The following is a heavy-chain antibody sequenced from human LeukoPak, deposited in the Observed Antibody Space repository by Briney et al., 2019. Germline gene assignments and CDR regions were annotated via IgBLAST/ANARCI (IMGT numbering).Heavy chain of an antibody. CDR3: ASSYYDTFDY. V-gene: IGHV4-39*07. D-gene: IGHD3-9*01. CDR1: GGSISSSSYY. J-gene: IGHJ4*02. Sequence: SETLSLTCTVSGGSISSSSYYWGWIRQPPGKGLEWIGSIYYSGSTYYNPSLKSRVTISVDRSKNQFSLKLSSVTAADTAVYYCASSYYDTFDYWGQGTLVTVSS. CDR2: IYYSGST.